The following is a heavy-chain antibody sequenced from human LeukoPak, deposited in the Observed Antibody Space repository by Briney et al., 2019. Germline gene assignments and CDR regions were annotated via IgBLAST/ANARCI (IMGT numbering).Heavy chain of an antibody. CDR2: IYNSGTIYYSGST. CDR3: ARPFSGSYSDAFDL. J-gene: IGHJ3*01. D-gene: IGHD1-26*01. Sequence: SETLSLTCTVSGGSMSSNYWSWFRQPPGKGLEWIGYIYNSGTIYYSGSTNYNPSLLSRVTISVDTSKNQFSLKLRSVTAADTAVYYCARPFSGSYSDAFDLWGQGTMVTVSS. V-gene: IGHV4-59*08. CDR1: GGSMSSNY.